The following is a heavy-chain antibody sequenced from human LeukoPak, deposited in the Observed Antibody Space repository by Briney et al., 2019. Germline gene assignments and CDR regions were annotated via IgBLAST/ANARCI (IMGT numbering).Heavy chain of an antibody. CDR3: ASSATTPGGFDY. D-gene: IGHD3-16*01. CDR2: IADGGTT. Sequence: GGSLRPSCAASGFTVSRYYMTWVRQAPGKGLDWVSVIADGGTTNYADSVKGRFTISRDNSKNTLYLQMNSLRAEDTAVYYCASSATTPGGFDYWGQGTLVTVSS. CDR1: GFTVSRYY. V-gene: IGHV3-66*01. J-gene: IGHJ4*02.